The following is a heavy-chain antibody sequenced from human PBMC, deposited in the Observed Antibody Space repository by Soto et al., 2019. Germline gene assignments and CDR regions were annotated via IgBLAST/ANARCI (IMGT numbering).Heavy chain of an antibody. CDR3: ARQGFGPLHGLVDV. D-gene: IGHD3-10*01. V-gene: IGHV4-4*02. J-gene: IGHJ6*02. Sequence: PSETLSLTCGVSGGSISSSNWWSWVRQPPGKGLEWIGEIYHSWGSSYNPSLQSRVAISLDTSKSQFSLKVTSVTATDTAVYYCARQGFGPLHGLVDVWGQGTTVTVPS. CDR2: IYHSWGS. CDR1: GGSISSSNW.